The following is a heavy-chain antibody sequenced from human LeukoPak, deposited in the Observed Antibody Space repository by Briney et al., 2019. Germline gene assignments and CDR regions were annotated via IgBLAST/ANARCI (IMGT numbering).Heavy chain of an antibody. Sequence: GGSLRLPCAASGFTFSIYGMHSVRQAPGKGLEWVAFIRFDGSNKYYADSVKGRFTISRDNSKNTLYLQMNSLRAEDTAVYYCAKESRGAAAGSLDYWGQGTLVTVSS. CDR3: AKESRGAAAGSLDY. J-gene: IGHJ4*02. D-gene: IGHD6-13*01. V-gene: IGHV3-30*02. CDR2: IRFDGSNK. CDR1: GFTFSIYG.